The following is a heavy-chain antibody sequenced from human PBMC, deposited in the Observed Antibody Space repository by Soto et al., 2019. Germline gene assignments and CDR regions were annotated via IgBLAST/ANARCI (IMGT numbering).Heavy chain of an antibody. J-gene: IGHJ4*02. CDR3: ARAVGDPLYYLDY. D-gene: IGHD6-19*01. CDR1: SDSISSYY. CDR2: TDYSGNT. Sequence: QVQLQESGPGLVRPSETLSLTCTVSSDSISSYYWIWIRQSPGKGLEWIGYTDYSGNTNYNPSLKSRVTILGNTSKNRFSLRLSSVTAADTAVYYCARAVGDPLYYLDYWGQGTLVTVSS. V-gene: IGHV4-59*08.